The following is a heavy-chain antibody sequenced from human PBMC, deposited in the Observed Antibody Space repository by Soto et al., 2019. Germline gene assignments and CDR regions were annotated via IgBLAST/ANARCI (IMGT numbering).Heavy chain of an antibody. CDR1: GFSLSTSGVG. J-gene: IGHJ4*02. V-gene: IGHV2-5*02. CDR3: AHRCRHCSGTNSYHYFDS. D-gene: IGHD2-2*01. CDR2: IFWDDDK. Sequence: QITLMESGPTLVKPTQTLTLTCTFSGFSLSTSGVGVGWIRQPPGKALECLAVIFWDDDKRYSPSLQSRLTITHATSKKQVGRTMANTDPVDTATYYCAHRCRHCSGTNSYHYFDSWGQGTLVTVSS.